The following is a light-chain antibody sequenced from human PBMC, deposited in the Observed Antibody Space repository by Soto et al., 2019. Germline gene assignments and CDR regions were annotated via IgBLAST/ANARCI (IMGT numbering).Light chain of an antibody. J-gene: IGLJ1*01. Sequence: QSVLTQPASVSGSPGQSITISCTGTSSDVGRYNIVSWYQQHPGKAPKLMIYEGSKRASGVSNRFSGSKSGNTASLTISGLQAEDEADYDCCSYAGSSTYVFGTGTKVNV. CDR3: CSYAGSSTYV. V-gene: IGLV2-23*01. CDR1: SSDVGRYNI. CDR2: EGS.